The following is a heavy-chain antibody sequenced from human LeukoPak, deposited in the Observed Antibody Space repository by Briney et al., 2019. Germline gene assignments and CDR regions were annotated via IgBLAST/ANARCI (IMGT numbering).Heavy chain of an antibody. CDR2: IYYSGST. CDR1: GGSISSYY. D-gene: IGHD6-19*01. Sequence: PSETLSFTCTVSGGSISSYYWSWIRQPPGRGLEWIGYIYYSGSTNYNPSLKSRVTISVDTSKNQFSLKLSSVTAADTAVYYCARDREVAVAGTDYWGQGTLVTVSS. J-gene: IGHJ4*02. V-gene: IGHV4-59*12. CDR3: ARDREVAVAGTDY.